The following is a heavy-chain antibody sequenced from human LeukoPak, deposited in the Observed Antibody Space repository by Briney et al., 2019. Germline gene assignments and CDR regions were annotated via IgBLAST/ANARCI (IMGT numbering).Heavy chain of an antibody. Sequence: SETLSLTCTVAGGSVSDYYWSWIRQSPGKGLEWIGYVYYTGSGYNPSRKSRVTISADTSKNQFSLNRSSVTAADTAVYYCASLKLGNDYWGQGTLVTVSS. V-gene: IGHV4-59*02. CDR3: ASLKLGNDY. CDR1: GGSVSDYY. CDR2: VYYTGS. D-gene: IGHD7-27*01. J-gene: IGHJ4*02.